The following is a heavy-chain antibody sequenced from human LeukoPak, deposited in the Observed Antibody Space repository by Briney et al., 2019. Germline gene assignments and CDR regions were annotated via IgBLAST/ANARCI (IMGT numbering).Heavy chain of an antibody. CDR3: ARGGCSSTSCYGDYFDY. CDR2: ISSSSSYI. V-gene: IGHV3-21*01. Sequence: GGSLRLSCAASGFTFSSYSMNWVRQAPGKGLEWVSSISSSSSYIYYADSVKGRFTISRDNSKNTLYLQMNSLRAEDTAVYYCARGGCSSTSCYGDYFDYWGQGTLVTVSS. CDR1: GFTFSSYS. D-gene: IGHD2-2*01. J-gene: IGHJ4*02.